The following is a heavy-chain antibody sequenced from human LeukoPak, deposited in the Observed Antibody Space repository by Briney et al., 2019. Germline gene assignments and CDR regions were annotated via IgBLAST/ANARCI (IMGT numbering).Heavy chain of an antibody. J-gene: IGHJ4*02. D-gene: IGHD2-15*01. CDR2: IRSKTYSGAT. CDR3: TRNPHPFCSGVHCPSDS. Sequence: GGSLRLSCTTSGFTFRDYGMSWFRQAPGRGLEWLSFIRSKTYSGATDYAASVRGRFVISRDDSESIAYLQMNSLKTDDTGVYYCTRNPHPFCSGVHCPSDSWGQGTLATVSP. V-gene: IGHV3-49*03. CDR1: GFTFRDYG.